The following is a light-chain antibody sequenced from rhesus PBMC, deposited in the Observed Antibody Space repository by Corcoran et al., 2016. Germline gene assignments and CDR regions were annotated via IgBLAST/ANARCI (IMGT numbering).Light chain of an antibody. Sequence: DIQMTQSPSSLSASVGDTVTITCRASQGISSYLNWFQQKPGKAPKLLIYEASSLESGVPSRFSGSGSGKDFTLTISSLQPEDFAAYDCRQHNSYPLTFGGGTKVEIK. CDR1: QGISSY. V-gene: IGKV1-28*03. J-gene: IGKJ4*01. CDR2: EAS. CDR3: RQHNSYPLT.